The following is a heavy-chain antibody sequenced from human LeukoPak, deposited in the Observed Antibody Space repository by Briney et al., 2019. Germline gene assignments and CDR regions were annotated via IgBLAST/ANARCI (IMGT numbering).Heavy chain of an antibody. J-gene: IGHJ3*02. Sequence: GASVKVSCKASGGTFSSYAISWVRQAPGQGLEWMGGIIPIFGTANYAQKFQDRVTMTRDTSINTAYMELSSLMSEDTAVYYCARDTRGAAAADDPFDIWGPGTLVTVSS. D-gene: IGHD6-13*01. V-gene: IGHV1-69*05. CDR2: IIPIFGTA. CDR1: GGTFSSYA. CDR3: ARDTRGAAAADDPFDI.